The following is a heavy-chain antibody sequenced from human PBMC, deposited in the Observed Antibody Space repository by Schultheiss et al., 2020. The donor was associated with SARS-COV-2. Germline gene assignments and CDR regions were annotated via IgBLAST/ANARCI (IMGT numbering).Heavy chain of an antibody. V-gene: IGHV3-21*01. CDR2: ISSSSSYI. D-gene: IGHD1-26*01. CDR1: GFTFSSYG. CDR3: ASGLVGAIDY. Sequence: GGSLRLSCAASGFTFSSYGMHWVRQAPGKGLEWVSSISSSSSYIYYADSVKGRFTISRDNSKNTLYLQMNSLRAEDTAVYYCASGLVGAIDYWGQGTLVTVSS. J-gene: IGHJ4*02.